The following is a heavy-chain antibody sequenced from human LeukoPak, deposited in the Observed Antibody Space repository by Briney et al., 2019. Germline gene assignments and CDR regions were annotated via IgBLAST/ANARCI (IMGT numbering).Heavy chain of an antibody. D-gene: IGHD3-10*01. J-gene: IGHJ4*02. V-gene: IGHV1-18*01. CDR2: ISAYNGNT. CDR3: ARARVGLLWFGELSPRFDY. CDR1: GYTFTSYG. Sequence: ASVKVSCKASGYTFTSYGISWVRQAPGQGLEWMGWISAYNGNTNYAQKLQGRVTMTTDTSTSTAYMELRSLRSDDTAVYYCARARVGLLWFGELSPRFDYWGQGTLVTVSS.